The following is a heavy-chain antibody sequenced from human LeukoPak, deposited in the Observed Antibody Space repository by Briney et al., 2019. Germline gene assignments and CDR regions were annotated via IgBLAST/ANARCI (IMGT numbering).Heavy chain of an antibody. V-gene: IGHV3-48*03. CDR2: ISSSGSTI. D-gene: IGHD6-13*01. CDR3: ARAIAVDGRCFDY. CDR1: GFTFSTYE. J-gene: IGHJ4*02. Sequence: PGGSLRLSCAASGFTFSTYEMNWVRQAPGKGLEWVSYISSSGSTINYADSVRGRFIISRDNGKNSLYLQMNSLRAEDTAVYYCARAIAVDGRCFDYWGQGTLVTVSS.